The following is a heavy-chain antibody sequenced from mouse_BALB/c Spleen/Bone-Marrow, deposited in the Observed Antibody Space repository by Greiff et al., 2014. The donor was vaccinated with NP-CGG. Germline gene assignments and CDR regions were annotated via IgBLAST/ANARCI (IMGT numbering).Heavy chain of an antibody. J-gene: IGHJ2*01. CDR3: TRGGNWDDFDY. CDR2: ISSGSSTI. D-gene: IGHD4-1*01. V-gene: IGHV5-17*02. Sequence: KLVESGVAYISSGSSTIFYADTVKGRFTVSRDNPKNTLFLQMTSLRSEDTAMYYCTRGGNWDDFDYWGQGTTLTVSS.